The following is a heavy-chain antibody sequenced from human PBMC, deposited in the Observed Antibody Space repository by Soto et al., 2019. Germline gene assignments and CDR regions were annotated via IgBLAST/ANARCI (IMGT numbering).Heavy chain of an antibody. Sequence: GGSLRLSCAASGFTFSSYAMSWVRQAPGKGLEWVSAISGSGGSTYYADSVKGRFTISRDNSKNTLYLQMNSLRAEDTAVYYCAKGVTTVTTIYWYFDLWGRGTLVTVSS. J-gene: IGHJ2*01. CDR2: ISGSGGST. V-gene: IGHV3-23*01. D-gene: IGHD4-17*01. CDR1: GFTFSSYA. CDR3: AKGVTTVTTIYWYFDL.